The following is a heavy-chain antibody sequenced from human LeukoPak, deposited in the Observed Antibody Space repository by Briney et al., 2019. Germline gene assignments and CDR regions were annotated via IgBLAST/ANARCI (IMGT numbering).Heavy chain of an antibody. CDR1: GYTFTSYD. J-gene: IGHJ5*02. CDR2: MNPNSVNT. Sequence: ASVTVSCKASGYTFTSYDINWVRQATGQGLEWMGWMNPNSVNTGYAQKFQGRVTMTSNTSISTAYMELSRLRSEDTAVYYCARVGCSSTSCYGGWFDPWGQGTLVTVSS. CDR3: ARVGCSSTSCYGGWFDP. V-gene: IGHV1-8*01. D-gene: IGHD2-2*01.